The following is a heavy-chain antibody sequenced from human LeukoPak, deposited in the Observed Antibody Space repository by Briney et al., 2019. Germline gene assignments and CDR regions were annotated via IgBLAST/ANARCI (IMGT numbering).Heavy chain of an antibody. CDR1: GGSISSYY. V-gene: IGHV4-59*01. CDR2: IYYSGRT. CDR3: ARSAYSSGWHLREFDY. D-gene: IGHD6-19*01. J-gene: IGHJ4*02. Sequence: SETLSLTCTVSGGSISSYYWSWIRQPPGKGLEWIGYIYYSGRTNYNPSLKSRVTISVDTSTNQFSLKLSSVTAADTAVYYCARSAYSSGWHLREFDYWGQGTLVTVSS.